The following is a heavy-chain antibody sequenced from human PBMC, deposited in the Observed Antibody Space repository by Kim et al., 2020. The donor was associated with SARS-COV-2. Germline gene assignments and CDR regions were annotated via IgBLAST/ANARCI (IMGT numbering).Heavy chain of an antibody. CDR2: ITTNYGTT. CDR3: AGGAYDSTGYYYYLDY. Sequence: ASVKVSCKTSGYSFNSYGVNWVRQAPGQGLEWMGWITTNYGTTNYARRLQGRVDMTTDTSTSTAYMELRGLTSDDTAVYFCAGGAYDSTGYYYYLDYWGQGTLVTVSS. D-gene: IGHD3-22*01. J-gene: IGHJ4*02. V-gene: IGHV1-18*01. CDR1: GYSFNSYG.